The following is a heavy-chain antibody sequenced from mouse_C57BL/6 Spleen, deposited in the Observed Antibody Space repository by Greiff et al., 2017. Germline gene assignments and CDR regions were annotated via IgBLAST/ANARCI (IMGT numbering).Heavy chain of an antibody. CDR2: IYPRDGST. Sequence: QVQLQQSDAELVKPGASVKISCKVSGYTFTDHTIHWMKQRPEQGLEWIGYIYPRDGSTKYNEKLKGKATLTADKSSSTAYMQLNSLTSEASAVYFCARWNYGSSYALDYWGQGTTLTVSS. V-gene: IGHV1-78*01. CDR3: ARWNYGSSYALDY. CDR1: GYTFTDHT. J-gene: IGHJ2*01. D-gene: IGHD1-1*01.